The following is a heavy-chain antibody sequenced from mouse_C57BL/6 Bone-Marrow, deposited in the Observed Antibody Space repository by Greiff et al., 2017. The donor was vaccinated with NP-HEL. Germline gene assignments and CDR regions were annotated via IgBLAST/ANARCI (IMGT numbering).Heavy chain of an antibody. CDR1: GYTFTNYW. CDR2: IDPTSGGT. Sequence: QVQLQQPGAELVKPGASVKLSCKASGYTFTNYWMHWVKQRPGRGLEWIGRIDPTSGGTKYNEKFKSKATLTVDKPSSTAYMQLSILTSEDSAFYYCARYYYGSGYFDYWGQGTTLTVSS. D-gene: IGHD1-1*01. V-gene: IGHV1-72*01. J-gene: IGHJ2*01. CDR3: ARYYYGSGYFDY.